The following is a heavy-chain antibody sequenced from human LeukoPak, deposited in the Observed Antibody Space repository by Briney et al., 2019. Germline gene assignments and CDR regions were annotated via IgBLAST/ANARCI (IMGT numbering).Heavy chain of an antibody. CDR1: GGSFSGYY. J-gene: IGHJ6*03. V-gene: IGHV4-34*01. CDR2: INRSGNT. D-gene: IGHD2-8*02. CDR3: ARSGPYYYYYYTDV. Sequence: SETLSLTCAVYGGSFSGYYWSWIRQPPGKGLEWIGEINRSGNTNSNPSLKSRVTMSVDTSKNQFSLKLSSLTAADTAMYYCARSGPYYYYYYTDVWGKGTTVTISS.